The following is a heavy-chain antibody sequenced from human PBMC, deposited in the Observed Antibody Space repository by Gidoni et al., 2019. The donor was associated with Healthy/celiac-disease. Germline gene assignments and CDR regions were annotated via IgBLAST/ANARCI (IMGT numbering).Heavy chain of an antibody. Sequence: QVQLLESGGGVVQPGRSLRLSCAASGFPFISYAMHGVSQAPGKGLEWVAVISYDGSNKYYADSVKGRFTISRDNSKNTLYLQMNSLRAEDTAVYYCASGEDTVTTNAFDIWGQGTMVTVSS. CDR3: ASGEDTVTTNAFDI. CDR2: ISYDGSNK. V-gene: IGHV3-30-3*01. J-gene: IGHJ3*02. D-gene: IGHD4-17*01. CDR1: GFPFISYA.